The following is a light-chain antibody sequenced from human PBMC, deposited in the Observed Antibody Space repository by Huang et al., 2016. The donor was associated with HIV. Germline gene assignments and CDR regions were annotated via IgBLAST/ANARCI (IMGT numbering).Light chain of an antibody. CDR1: QSVSGRY. J-gene: IGKJ1*01. CDR2: GAS. CDR3: QQYGSSLRT. Sequence: EIVLTQSPGTLSLSPGERATFSCRASQSVSGRYLAWYQQKPGQAPRHLIYGASSRATGIPDRFSGSGSGTDFTLTISRLEPEDFAVYYCQQYGSSLRTFGQGTKVEIK. V-gene: IGKV3-20*01.